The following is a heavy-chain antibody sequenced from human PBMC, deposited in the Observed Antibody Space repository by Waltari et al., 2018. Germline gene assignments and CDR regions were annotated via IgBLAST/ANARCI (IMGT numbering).Heavy chain of an antibody. Sequence: QVQLQKSGPGLVKPSETLSLTCTVSGGSISSYYWSWIRQPPGKGLEWIGYIYYSGSTNYNPSLKSRVTISVDTSKNQFSLKLSSVTAADTAVYYCARLGDFWSGYPYYYYMDVWGKGTTVTISS. CDR1: GGSISSYY. V-gene: IGHV4-59*08. D-gene: IGHD3-3*01. J-gene: IGHJ6*03. CDR3: ARLGDFWSGYPYYYYMDV. CDR2: IYYSGST.